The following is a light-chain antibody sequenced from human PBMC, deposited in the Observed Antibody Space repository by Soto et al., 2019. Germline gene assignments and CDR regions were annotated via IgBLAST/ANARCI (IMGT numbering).Light chain of an antibody. CDR2: GAS. CDR1: QSVSSSY. Sequence: IVMTQSPATLSVSPGERATLSCRASQSVSSSYLAWYQQKPGQAPRLLIYGASSRATGIPDRFSGSGSGTDFTLTISRLEPEDFAVYYCQQYNNWLTFGQGTKVDIK. J-gene: IGKJ1*01. V-gene: IGKV3D-20*02. CDR3: QQYNNWLT.